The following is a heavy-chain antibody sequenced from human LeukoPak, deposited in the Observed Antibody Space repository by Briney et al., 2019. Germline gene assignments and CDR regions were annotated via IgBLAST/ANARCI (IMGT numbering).Heavy chain of an antibody. V-gene: IGHV1-2*02. Sequence: ASVKVSCKASGYTFTGYYMHWVRQAPGQGLEWMGWINPNSGGTNYAQKFQGRVTMTRDTSISTAYMELSRLRSDDTAVYYCARDPQYSSGWCHPPYNYYYGMDVWGQGTTVTVSS. CDR1: GYTFTGYY. D-gene: IGHD6-19*01. J-gene: IGHJ6*02. CDR3: ARDPQYSSGWCHPPYNYYYGMDV. CDR2: INPNSGGT.